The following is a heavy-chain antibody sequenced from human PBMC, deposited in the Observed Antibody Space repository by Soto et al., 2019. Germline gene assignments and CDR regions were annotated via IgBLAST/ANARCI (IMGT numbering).Heavy chain of an antibody. CDR3: AREMVIAATNHYYYGMDV. V-gene: IGHV3-11*01. Sequence: GGSLRLSCAASGLTFSDYNMSWIRQAPGKGLEWVSYISDTGGTKYYAESVKGRFTISRDNTKSSLYLQMNSLRAEDTAVYYCAREMVIAATNHYYYGMDVWGQGTTVTVSS. J-gene: IGHJ6*02. CDR2: ISDTGGTK. D-gene: IGHD2-15*01. CDR1: GLTFSDYN.